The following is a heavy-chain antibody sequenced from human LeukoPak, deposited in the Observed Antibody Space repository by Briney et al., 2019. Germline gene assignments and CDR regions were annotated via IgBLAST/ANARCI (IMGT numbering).Heavy chain of an antibody. D-gene: IGHD2-21*02. V-gene: IGHV4-59*01. Sequence: SETLSLTCTVSGGSISSYYWSWIRQPPRRGLGGIGYIYYSGSTNYNPSLKSRVTILIDTSKNQFSLKLSSVTAADTAVYYCARVGDYCFDYWGQGTLVTVSS. CDR1: GGSISSYY. CDR3: ARVGDYCFDY. J-gene: IGHJ4*02. CDR2: IYYSGST.